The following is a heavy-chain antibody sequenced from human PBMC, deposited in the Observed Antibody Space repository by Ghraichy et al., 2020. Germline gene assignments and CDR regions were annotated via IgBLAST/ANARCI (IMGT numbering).Heavy chain of an antibody. V-gene: IGHV4-34*01. J-gene: IGHJ5*02. CDR3: ARLGLPAP. CDR2: INHSGST. Sequence: SETLSLTCAVYGGSFSGYYWSWIRQPPGKGLEWIGEINHSGSTNYNPSLKSRVTISVDTSKNQFSLKLSSVTAADTAVYYCARLGLPAPWGQGTLVTVSS. D-gene: IGHD3-16*01. CDR1: GGSFSGYY.